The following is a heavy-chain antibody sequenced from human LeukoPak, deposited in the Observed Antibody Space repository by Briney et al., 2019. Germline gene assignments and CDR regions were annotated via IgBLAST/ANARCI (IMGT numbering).Heavy chain of an antibody. V-gene: IGHV4-59*07. D-gene: IGHD4-11*01. J-gene: IGHJ4*02. CDR2: MYHSGTV. Sequence: SDTLSLTCTVSGGSISSLYWNWIRQPPGKGLEWIGFMYHSGTVNYYPSLKSRGTMSVDTSKNQVSLKLTSVTAADTAVYYCAKSRLGTDTSTVHSFAYWGQGILVTVFS. CDR1: GGSISSLY. CDR3: AKSRLGTDTSTVHSFAY.